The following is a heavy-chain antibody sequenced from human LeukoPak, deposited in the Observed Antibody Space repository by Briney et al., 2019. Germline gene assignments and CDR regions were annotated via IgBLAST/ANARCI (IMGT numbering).Heavy chain of an antibody. CDR3: ARDPYYYDSSGYYF. V-gene: IGHV3-23*01. Sequence: GGSLRLSCAASGFTFSSYAMSWVRQAPGKGLEWVSAISGSGGSTYYADSVKGRFTISRDNSKNTLYLQMNSLRAEDTAVYYCARDPYYYDSSGYYFWGQGTLVTVSS. J-gene: IGHJ4*02. D-gene: IGHD3-22*01. CDR1: GFTFSSYA. CDR2: ISGSGGST.